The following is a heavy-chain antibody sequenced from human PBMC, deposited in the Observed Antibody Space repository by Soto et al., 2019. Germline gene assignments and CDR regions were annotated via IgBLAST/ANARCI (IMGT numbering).Heavy chain of an antibody. CDR2: IYHSGST. D-gene: IGHD3-10*01. V-gene: IGHV4-30-2*01. J-gene: IGHJ5*02. Sequence: SETLSLTCAVSGGYISSGGYSWSCIRQPPGKGLEWIGYIYHSGSTYYNPSLKSRVTISVDRSKNQFSLKLSSVTAADTAVYYCAMSLWFGNTPNWFDPWGQGTLVTVSS. CDR1: GGYISSGGYS. CDR3: AMSLWFGNTPNWFDP.